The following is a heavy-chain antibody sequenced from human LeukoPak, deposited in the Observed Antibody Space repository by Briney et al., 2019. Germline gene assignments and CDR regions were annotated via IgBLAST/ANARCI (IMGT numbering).Heavy chain of an antibody. CDR1: GFTVSSNY. Sequence: GGSLRLSCAASGFTVSSNYMSWVRQAPGKGLEWVSVIYSGGSTYYADSVKGRFTISRDNSKNTLYLQMNSLRAEDTAAYYCARDPASGWYFGDWGQGTLVTVSS. CDR2: IYSGGST. D-gene: IGHD6-19*01. CDR3: ARDPASGWYFGD. V-gene: IGHV3-53*01. J-gene: IGHJ4*02.